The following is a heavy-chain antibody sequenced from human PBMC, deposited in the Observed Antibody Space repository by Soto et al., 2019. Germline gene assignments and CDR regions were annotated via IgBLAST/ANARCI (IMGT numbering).Heavy chain of an antibody. V-gene: IGHV4-34*01. CDR1: GGSFSGYY. J-gene: IGHJ4*02. CDR2: INHSGST. CDR3: ARGKYSYGYDFDY. Sequence: TLSRTCDVYGGSFSGYYWSWVRQPPGKGLEWIGEINHSGSTNYNPSLKSRVTISVDTSKNQFSLKLSSVTAADTAVYYCARGKYSYGYDFDYWGQGTLVTVSS. D-gene: IGHD5-18*01.